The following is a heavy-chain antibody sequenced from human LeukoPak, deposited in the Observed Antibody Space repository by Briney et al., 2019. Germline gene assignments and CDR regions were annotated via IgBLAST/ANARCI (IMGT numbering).Heavy chain of an antibody. CDR2: IINSSSYI. V-gene: IGHV3-21*01. CDR1: GFTFSSYS. J-gene: IGHJ1*01. CDR3: ARDAPLARFQD. Sequence: GGSLRRSSAAPGFTFSSYSMNWVRQAPGKGLEWVSSIINSSSYIYYGDSVKGRFTIYRDNAKSSLYLQMNSLRAEDTAVYYCARDAPLARFQDWGEGAMVTVSS.